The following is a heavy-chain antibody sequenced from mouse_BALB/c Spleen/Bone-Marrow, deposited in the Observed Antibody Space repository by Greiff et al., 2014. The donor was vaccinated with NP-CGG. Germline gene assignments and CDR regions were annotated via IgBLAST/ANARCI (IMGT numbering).Heavy chain of an antibody. J-gene: IGHJ4*01. Sequence: EVQLQQSGAELVKPGASVKLSCTASGFNIKDTYMHWVKQRPEQGLEWIGRIDPANGNTKYDPKFQGKATITADTSSNTAYLQRSSLTSEDTAVYYCAIDYGNYYAMDYWGQGTSVTVSS. CDR2: IDPANGNT. CDR1: GFNIKDTY. V-gene: IGHV14-3*02. D-gene: IGHD2-1*01. CDR3: AIDYGNYYAMDY.